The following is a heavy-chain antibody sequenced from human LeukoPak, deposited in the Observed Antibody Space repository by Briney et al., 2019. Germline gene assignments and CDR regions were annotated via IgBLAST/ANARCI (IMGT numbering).Heavy chain of an antibody. D-gene: IGHD6-19*01. V-gene: IGHV4-31*03. CDR2: IYYSGST. J-gene: IGHJ4*02. CDR3: ARATASQWQITPFDY. Sequence: SETLSLTCTVSGGSISSGGYYWSWLRQHPGKGLEWIGYIYYSGSTYYNPSLKSRVTISVDTSKNQFSLKLSSVTAADTAVYYCARATASQWQITPFDYWGQGTLVTVSS. CDR1: GGSISSGGYY.